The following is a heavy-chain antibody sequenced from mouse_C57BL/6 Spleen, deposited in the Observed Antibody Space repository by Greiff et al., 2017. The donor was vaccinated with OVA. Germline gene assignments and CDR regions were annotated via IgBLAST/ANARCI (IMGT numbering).Heavy chain of an antibody. CDR2: IYPGDGDT. V-gene: IGHV1-82*01. CDR3: AKYGRSPY. Sequence: QVQLQQSGPELVKPGASVKISCKASGYAFSSSWMNWVKQRPGKGLEWIGRIYPGDGDTYYNGKFKGKATLTAAKSSSTAYMQLSSLTSEDAAVYFCAKYGRSPYWGQGTLVTVSA. J-gene: IGHJ3*01. CDR1: GYAFSSSW. D-gene: IGHD1-1*01.